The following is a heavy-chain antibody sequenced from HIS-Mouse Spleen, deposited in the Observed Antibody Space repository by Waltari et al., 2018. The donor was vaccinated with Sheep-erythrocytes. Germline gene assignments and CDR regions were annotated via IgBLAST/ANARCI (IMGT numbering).Heavy chain of an antibody. CDR2: LNHSGST. J-gene: IGHJ2*01. Sequence: QLQLQESGPGLLKPSETLSLTCAVYVGSFSGYYWSWIRQPPGKGLEWIGELNHSGSTQYHPSRKSRVTISVETSKSQFSLKLSSVTAADTAVYYCAREGRNDYGDTWYFDLWGRGTLVTVSS. CDR1: VGSFSGYY. CDR3: AREGRNDYGDTWYFDL. V-gene: IGHV4-34*01. D-gene: IGHD4-17*01.